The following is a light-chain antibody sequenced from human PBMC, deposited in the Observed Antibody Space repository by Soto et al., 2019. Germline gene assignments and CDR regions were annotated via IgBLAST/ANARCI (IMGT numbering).Light chain of an antibody. Sequence: QSVLTQPASVSGSPGQSITISCTGTGSDVGGYNYVSWYQLHPGKVPKLMIYEVTHRPSGVSDRFSGSRSGNTASLTISGLQAEDEADYYCSSYTSSRAYVFGIGTKVTVL. CDR3: SSYTSSRAYV. J-gene: IGLJ1*01. CDR1: GSDVGGYNY. CDR2: EVT. V-gene: IGLV2-14*01.